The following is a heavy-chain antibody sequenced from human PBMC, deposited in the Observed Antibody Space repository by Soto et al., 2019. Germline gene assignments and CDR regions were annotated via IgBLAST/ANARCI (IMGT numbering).Heavy chain of an antibody. CDR2: IIPIFGTA. CDR3: AKGGREFLEWFWFDP. D-gene: IGHD3-3*01. Sequence: ASVKVCCKASGGTFSNYAINWVRQAPGQGLEWMGGIIPIFGTANYAQKFQGRVTITADESTSTAYLDLNSLRAEDTAVYYCAKGGREFLEWFWFDPWGQGTLVTVSS. V-gene: IGHV1-69*13. CDR1: GGTFSNYA. J-gene: IGHJ5*01.